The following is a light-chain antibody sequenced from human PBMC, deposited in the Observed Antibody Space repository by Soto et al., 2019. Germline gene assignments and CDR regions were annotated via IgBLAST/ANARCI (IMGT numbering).Light chain of an antibody. V-gene: IGLV6-57*02. CDR3: QSYDSSNVV. Sequence: NFMLTQPHYVSESPGKTVTISCTGSSGSIASNYVQWYQQRPGSAPTTVIYADDQRPSGVPDRFSGSIDSSSNSASLTISGLRTEDEADYYCQSYDSSNVVFGGGTKLTVL. J-gene: IGLJ2*01. CDR2: ADD. CDR1: SGSIASNY.